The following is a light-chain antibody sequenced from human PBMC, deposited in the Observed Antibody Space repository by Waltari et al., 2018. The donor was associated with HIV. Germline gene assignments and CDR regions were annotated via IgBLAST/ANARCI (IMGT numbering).Light chain of an antibody. Sequence: DIVMTQSPLSLPVTPGEPASISCTSSQTLLHSNGYNYLDWYLQKPGQSPHLLIFLGSNRAAGVPDRFSGSGSGTAFTLRISRVEAEDVGVYYCMQALQTPFTFGQGTRLDIK. CDR3: MQALQTPFT. J-gene: IGKJ2*01. CDR2: LGS. CDR1: QTLLHSNGYNY. V-gene: IGKV2-28*01.